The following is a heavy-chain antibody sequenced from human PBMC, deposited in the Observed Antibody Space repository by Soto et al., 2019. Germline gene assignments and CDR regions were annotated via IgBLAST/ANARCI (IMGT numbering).Heavy chain of an antibody. Sequence: SETLSLTCTVSGGSISNYYLSWVRQSPGMGLEWIGYIYHSGLTKYNPSLGSRVTISVGMSKNHFSLSLSSVTAADSAVYYCARSGDYTNYYYYYMDVWGKGTTVTVSS. CDR3: ARSGDYTNYYYYYMDV. CDR1: GGSISNYY. D-gene: IGHD4-17*01. V-gene: IGHV4-59*08. J-gene: IGHJ6*03. CDR2: IYHSGLT.